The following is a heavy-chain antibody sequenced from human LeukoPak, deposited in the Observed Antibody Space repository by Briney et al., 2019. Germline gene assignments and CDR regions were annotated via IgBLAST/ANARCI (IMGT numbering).Heavy chain of an antibody. Sequence: GGSLRLSCAASGFTFSNYAMNWVRQAPGKGLEWVSGISTSGGSTYYADSVKGRFTISRDNSKNTLYLQMNSLRAEDTAVYYCAKGVYSGYDIDAFDIWGQGTMVTVSS. J-gene: IGHJ3*02. CDR2: ISTSGGST. V-gene: IGHV3-23*01. CDR1: GFTFSNYA. CDR3: AKGVYSGYDIDAFDI. D-gene: IGHD5-12*01.